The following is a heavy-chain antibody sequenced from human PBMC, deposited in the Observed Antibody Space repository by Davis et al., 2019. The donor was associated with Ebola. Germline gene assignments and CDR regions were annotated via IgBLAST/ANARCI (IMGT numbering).Heavy chain of an antibody. J-gene: IGHJ4*02. Sequence: PGGSLRLSCAASGFGFSGSSMNWVRRAPGKGLEWVSHISVGTGAIEYADSVKGRFTMSRDNAKSSLYLHMNSLRAEDTAVYYCARAHRIPLGWGQGTLVTVSS. D-gene: IGHD2-21*01. V-gene: IGHV3-48*01. CDR2: ISVGTGAI. CDR3: ARAHRIPLG. CDR1: GFGFSGSS.